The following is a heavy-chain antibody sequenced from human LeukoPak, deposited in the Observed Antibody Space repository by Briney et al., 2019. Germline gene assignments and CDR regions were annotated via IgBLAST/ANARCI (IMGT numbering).Heavy chain of an antibody. D-gene: IGHD2-2*02. Sequence: GASVKVSCKASGYTFTGYYMHWVRQAPGQGLEWMGWINPNSGGTNYAQKFQGRVTMTRDTSISTAYMELSRLRSDDTAVYYCARDLVPAAIPYNWFDPWGQGTLVTVSS. J-gene: IGHJ5*02. V-gene: IGHV1-2*02. CDR1: GYTFTGYY. CDR3: ARDLVPAAIPYNWFDP. CDR2: INPNSGGT.